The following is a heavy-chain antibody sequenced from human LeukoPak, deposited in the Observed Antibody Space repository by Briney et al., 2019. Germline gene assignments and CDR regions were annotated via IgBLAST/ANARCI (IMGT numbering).Heavy chain of an antibody. D-gene: IGHD1-26*01. Sequence: GASVKVSCKASGYTFTGYYMHWVRQAPGQGLEWMGWINPNSGGTNYARKFQGRVTMTRDTSISTAYMELSRLRSDDTAVYYCAKGLSGSYYRYYFDYWGQGTLVTVSS. V-gene: IGHV1-2*02. CDR2: INPNSGGT. J-gene: IGHJ4*02. CDR3: AKGLSGSYYRYYFDY. CDR1: GYTFTGYY.